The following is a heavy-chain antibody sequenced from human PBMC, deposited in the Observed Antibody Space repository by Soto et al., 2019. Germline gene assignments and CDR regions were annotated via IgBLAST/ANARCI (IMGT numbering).Heavy chain of an antibody. CDR3: AGSGAYCGGDCYSSYYYYGMDV. J-gene: IGHJ6*02. V-gene: IGHV1-69*12. Sequence: QVQLVQSGAEVKKPGSSVKVSCKASGGTFSSYAISWVRQAPGQGLEWMGGIIPIFGTANYAQKFQGRVTITADESTSTADLELSSLRSEDTAVYYCAGSGAYCGGDCYSSYYYYGMDVWGQGTTVTVSS. D-gene: IGHD2-21*02. CDR1: GGTFSSYA. CDR2: IIPIFGTA.